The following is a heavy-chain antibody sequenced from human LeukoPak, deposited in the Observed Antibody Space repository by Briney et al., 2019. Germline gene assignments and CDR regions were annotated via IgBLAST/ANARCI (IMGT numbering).Heavy chain of an antibody. CDR3: AKDLGYYFYY. V-gene: IGHV3-23*01. Sequence: GGSLKLSCAASGFTFSSYAMSWGRQAPGEGLGWVSAMSGSGGSTYYPDSVKDRLSISRENAKHTLYLQINSLRAEDTAVYYCAKDLGYYFYYWGEGTLVTVSS. CDR1: GFTFSSYA. D-gene: IGHD3-16*01. J-gene: IGHJ4*02. CDR2: MSGSGGST.